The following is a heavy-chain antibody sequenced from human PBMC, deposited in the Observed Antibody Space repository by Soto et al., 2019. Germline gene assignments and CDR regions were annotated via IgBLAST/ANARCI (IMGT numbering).Heavy chain of an antibody. V-gene: IGHV1-69*13. Sequence: GASVKVSCKASGGTFSSYAISWVRQAPGQGLEWMGGIIPIFGTANYAQKFQGRVTITADESTSTAYMELSSLRSEDTAVYYCARDQGAGWSQLGFDYWGQGTLVTVSS. D-gene: IGHD3-3*01. J-gene: IGHJ4*02. CDR3: ARDQGAGWSQLGFDY. CDR2: IIPIFGTA. CDR1: GGTFSSYA.